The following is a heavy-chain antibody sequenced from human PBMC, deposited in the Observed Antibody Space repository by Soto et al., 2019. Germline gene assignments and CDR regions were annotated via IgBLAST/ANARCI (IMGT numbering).Heavy chain of an antibody. CDR3: ARDRGGALDS. J-gene: IGHJ4*02. D-gene: IGHD2-15*01. CDR2: LSGSGSLS. V-gene: IGHV3-23*01. CDR1: GFTFNTFA. Sequence: EVLLLESGGGLVQPGGSLRLSCAASGFTFNTFAMTWVRQAPGKGLEWVSALSGSGSLSYYADSVKGRFTISRDNSKNTRYLQMNNLRVDETVVYFCARDRGGALDSWGQGTLVTVSS.